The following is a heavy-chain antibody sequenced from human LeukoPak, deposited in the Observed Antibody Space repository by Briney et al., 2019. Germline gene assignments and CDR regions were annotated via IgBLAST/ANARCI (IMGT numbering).Heavy chain of an antibody. Sequence: SETLSLTCTVSGGSISSYYWSWIRQPPGKGLEWFGYIYTSGSTNYNPSLKSRVTISVDTSKNQFSLKLSSVTAADTAVYYCARQVRSNYALDYFDYWGQGTLVTVSS. J-gene: IGHJ4*02. CDR2: IYTSGST. D-gene: IGHD4-11*01. CDR1: GGSISSYY. CDR3: ARQVRSNYALDYFDY. V-gene: IGHV4-4*09.